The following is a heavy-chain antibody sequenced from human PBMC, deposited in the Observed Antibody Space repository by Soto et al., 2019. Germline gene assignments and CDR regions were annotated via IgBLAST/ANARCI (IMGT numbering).Heavy chain of an antibody. Sequence: GGSLRLSCAASGFTFSSYWMSWVRQAPGKGLEWVANIKQDGSEKYYVDSVKGRFTISRDNAKNSLYLQMNSLRAEDMAVYYCASSTSGWTYYFDYWGQGTLVTVSS. D-gene: IGHD6-19*01. CDR3: ASSTSGWTYYFDY. CDR1: GFTFSSYW. J-gene: IGHJ4*02. CDR2: IKQDGSEK. V-gene: IGHV3-7*01.